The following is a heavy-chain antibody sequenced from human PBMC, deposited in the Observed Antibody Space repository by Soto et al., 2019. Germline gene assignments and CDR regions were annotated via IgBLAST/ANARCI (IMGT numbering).Heavy chain of an antibody. D-gene: IGHD6-13*01. CDR1: GGSISSGGYS. Sequence: SETLSLTCAVSGGSISSGGYSWSWIRQPPGKGLEWIGYIYHSGSTYYNPSLKSQVTISVDRSKNQFSLKLSSVTAADTAVYYCASSHAGAHITAAVHWGQGTLVTVSS. CDR2: IYHSGST. CDR3: ASSHAGAHITAAVH. J-gene: IGHJ4*02. V-gene: IGHV4-30-2*01.